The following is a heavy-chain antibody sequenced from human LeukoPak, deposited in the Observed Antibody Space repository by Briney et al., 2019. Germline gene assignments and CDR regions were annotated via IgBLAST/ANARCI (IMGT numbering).Heavy chain of an antibody. V-gene: IGHV4-59*02. Sequence: SETLSLICTVSGASVSRNYWSWIRQPPGKGLEWIGYIYNSGTTNYNPSLKGRVTISMDTATNQFSLKLSSVTAADTAVYYCARVEKEYYYDSSGYYFHYWGQGTLVTVSS. J-gene: IGHJ4*02. CDR1: GASVSRNY. CDR3: ARVEKEYYYDSSGYYFHY. D-gene: IGHD3-22*01. CDR2: IYNSGTT.